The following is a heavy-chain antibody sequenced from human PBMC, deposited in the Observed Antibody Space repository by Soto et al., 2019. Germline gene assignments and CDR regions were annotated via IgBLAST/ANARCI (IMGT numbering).Heavy chain of an antibody. CDR2: IYSSQNT. D-gene: IGHD2-2*01. J-gene: IGHJ6*02. V-gene: IGHV4-39*01. CDR3: PGINGDCVSTNCDGYYGMDV. CDR1: GGSVSSNSYS. Sequence: PSETLSLTCTVSGGSVSSNSYSGGWIRQSPGKGLEWIGTIYSSQNTYYNPSLLSRVTISVDTSKNEFSLRLSSVTAADTAVYYWPGINGDCVSTNCDGYYGMDVLGQGTTVT.